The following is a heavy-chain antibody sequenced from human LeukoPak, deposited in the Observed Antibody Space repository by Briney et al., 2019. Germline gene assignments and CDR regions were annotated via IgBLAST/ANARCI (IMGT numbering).Heavy chain of an antibody. Sequence: AHTLSLICTVSSRSLGSGNLYCASVRQQPGRGLGWVGYIFDTGITYYNPSLKSRDTNAADTAKSLLSLDQTAVCAADPALLRGARGRDDYNDAPPPHYYYMDVWGKGTTVTVSS. CDR2: IFDTGIT. CDR1: SRSLGSGNLY. V-gene: IGHV4-31*03. J-gene: IGHJ6*03. CDR3: ARGRDDYNDAPPPHYYYMDV. D-gene: IGHD5-24*01.